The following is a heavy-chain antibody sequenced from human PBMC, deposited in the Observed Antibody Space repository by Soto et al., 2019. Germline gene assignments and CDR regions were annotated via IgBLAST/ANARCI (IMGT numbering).Heavy chain of an antibody. Sequence: GGSLRLSCAVSGFVVSTNYMTWVRQAPGKGLEWLSALYGSGDTYYADSVKDRFTISRDNSKNTLFLHMSGLRVEDTALYYCASSRGWSHGAFNIWGQGTVVTVSS. V-gene: IGHV3-53*01. CDR3: ASSRGWSHGAFNI. D-gene: IGHD6-19*01. J-gene: IGHJ3*02. CDR2: LYGSGDT. CDR1: GFVVSTNY.